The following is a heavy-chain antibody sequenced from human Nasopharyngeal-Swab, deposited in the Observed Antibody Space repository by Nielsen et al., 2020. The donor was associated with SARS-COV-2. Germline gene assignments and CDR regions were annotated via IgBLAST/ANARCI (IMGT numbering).Heavy chain of an antibody. CDR3: ATGVAVAGRTHFVDY. J-gene: IGHJ4*02. V-gene: IGHV1-24*01. Sequence: APVKVSRKVSGYTPTELSIHWVRQAPGKGVEWMGGFDPEDGETIYAQKFQGRVTMTEDTSTDTAYMELSSLRSEDTAVYYCATGVAVAGRTHFVDYWGQGTLVTVSS. CDR2: FDPEDGET. D-gene: IGHD6-19*01. CDR1: GYTPTELS.